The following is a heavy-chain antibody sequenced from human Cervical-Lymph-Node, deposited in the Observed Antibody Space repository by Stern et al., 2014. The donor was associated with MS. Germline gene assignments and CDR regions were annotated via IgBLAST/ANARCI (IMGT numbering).Heavy chain of an antibody. CDR2: IYYSGST. CDR1: GGSISSYY. Sequence: QVQLQESGPGLVKPSETLSLTCTVSGGSISSYYWSWIRQPPGKGLEWIGYIYYSGSTNYNPSLKSRVTISVDPSKNQFSLKLSSVTAADTAVYYCARGIAAAGRLDYWGQGTLVTVSS. J-gene: IGHJ4*02. CDR3: ARGIAAAGRLDY. V-gene: IGHV4-59*01. D-gene: IGHD6-13*01.